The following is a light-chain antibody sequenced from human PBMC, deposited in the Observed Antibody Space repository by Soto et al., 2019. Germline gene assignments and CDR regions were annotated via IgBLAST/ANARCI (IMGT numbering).Light chain of an antibody. Sequence: EIGMTQSPATLSVSPGGGATLSCRASQSISSSLAWYQLKPGQAPRLLIYGSSTRATGIPARFSGGGSGTEFTLTICSLQSEDFAIYYCQQYGDWRYTCGQGTKLEIK. J-gene: IGKJ2*01. CDR2: GSS. CDR1: QSISSS. CDR3: QQYGDWRYT. V-gene: IGKV3-15*01.